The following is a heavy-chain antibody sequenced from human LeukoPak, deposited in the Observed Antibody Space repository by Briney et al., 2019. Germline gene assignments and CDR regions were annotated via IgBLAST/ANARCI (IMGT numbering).Heavy chain of an antibody. CDR2: INPNSGGT. CDR1: GYTFTGYY. CDR3: ARDVSYDILTGYYHGAPN. Sequence: ASVKVSCKASGYTFTGYYMHWVRQAPGQGLEWMGWINPNSGGTNYAQKFQGRVTMTRDTSISTAYMELSRLRSDDTAVYYCARDVSYDILTGYYHGAPNWGQGTLVTVSS. D-gene: IGHD3-9*01. V-gene: IGHV1-2*02. J-gene: IGHJ4*02.